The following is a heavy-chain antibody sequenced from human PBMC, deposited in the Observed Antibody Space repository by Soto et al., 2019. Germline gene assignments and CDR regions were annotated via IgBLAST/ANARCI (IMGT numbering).Heavy chain of an antibody. CDR1: GYTFTSYY. D-gene: IGHD1-7*01. Sequence: QVQLVQSGAEVKKPGASVKVSCKASGYTFTSYYMHWVRQAPGQGLEWMGIINPSGGSTSYAQKFQGRVTMTRDTSTSTVYMELSSLRSEDTAVYYCARDRAKTGTPSGYGMDVWGQGTTVTVSS. J-gene: IGHJ6*02. V-gene: IGHV1-46*01. CDR3: ARDRAKTGTPSGYGMDV. CDR2: INPSGGST.